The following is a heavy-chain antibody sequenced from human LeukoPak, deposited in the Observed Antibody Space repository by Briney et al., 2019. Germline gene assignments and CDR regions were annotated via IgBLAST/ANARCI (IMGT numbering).Heavy chain of an antibody. V-gene: IGHV4-59*01. J-gene: IGHJ4*02. D-gene: IGHD2-15*01. CDR1: GGSISSYY. CDR2: IYYSGST. CDR3: ASSPAAHRDFDY. Sequence: SETLSLTCTVSGGSISSYYWSWIRQPPGKGLEWIGYIYYSGSTNYNPSLKSRVTVSVDTSKNQFSLKLSSVTAADTAVYYCASSPAAHRDFDYWGQGTLVTVSS.